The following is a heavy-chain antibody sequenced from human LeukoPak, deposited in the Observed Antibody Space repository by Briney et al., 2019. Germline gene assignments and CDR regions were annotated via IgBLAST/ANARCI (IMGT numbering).Heavy chain of an antibody. Sequence: ASVKVSCKASGYTFASYGISWGRQAPGQGLEWMGWINPYNGKTNYTEKLQGRVTMTTDTSTSTAYMELRSLRSDYTAVYYCARLYSRGSTPTWADYWAREPWSPSPQ. CDR3: ARLYSRGSTPTWADY. D-gene: IGHD6-19*01. CDR2: INPYNGKT. CDR1: GYTFASYG. J-gene: IGHJ4*02. V-gene: IGHV1-18*01.